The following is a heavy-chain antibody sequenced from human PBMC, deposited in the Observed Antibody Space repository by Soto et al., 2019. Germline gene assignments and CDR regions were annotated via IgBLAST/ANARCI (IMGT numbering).Heavy chain of an antibody. V-gene: IGHV3-30-3*01. CDR1: GFTFSSYA. J-gene: IGHJ6*02. Sequence: LRLSCAAAGFTFSSYAMHWVRQAPGKGLEWVAVISYDGSNKYYADSVKGRFTISRDNSKNTLYLQMNSLRAEDTAVYYCARVGYCSSTSCYTGYYYYGMDVWGQGTTVTVSS. CDR3: ARVGYCSSTSCYTGYYYYGMDV. D-gene: IGHD2-2*02. CDR2: ISYDGSNK.